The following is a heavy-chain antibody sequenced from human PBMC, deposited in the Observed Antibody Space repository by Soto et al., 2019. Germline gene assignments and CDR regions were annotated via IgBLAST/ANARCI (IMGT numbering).Heavy chain of an antibody. D-gene: IGHD1-26*01. J-gene: IGHJ3*02. CDR2: ISYDGSNK. CDR1: GFTFSSYA. Sequence: GGSLRLSCAASGFTFSSYAMHWVRQAPGKGLEWVAVISYDGSNKYYADSVKGRFTISRDNSKNTLYLQMNSLRAEDTAVYYCAREGSLIWGQGTMVTVSS. V-gene: IGHV3-30-3*01. CDR3: AREGSLI.